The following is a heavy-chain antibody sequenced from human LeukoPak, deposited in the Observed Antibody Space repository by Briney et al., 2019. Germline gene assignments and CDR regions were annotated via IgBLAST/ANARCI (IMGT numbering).Heavy chain of an antibody. Sequence: SETLSLTCIISGDSINNYHWSWIRQAPGKGLEWIGYISYTGDTNYNPTLKSRVAISVDTSKNQFSLRLTSVTTADTAVYYCARGGARIPALVEYFPHWGQGTLVTVSS. J-gene: IGHJ1*01. V-gene: IGHV4-59*01. D-gene: IGHD2-15*01. CDR2: ISYTGDT. CDR1: GDSINNYH. CDR3: ARGGARIPALVEYFPH.